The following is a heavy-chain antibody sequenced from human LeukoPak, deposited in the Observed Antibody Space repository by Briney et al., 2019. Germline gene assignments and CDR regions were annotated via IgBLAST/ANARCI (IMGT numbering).Heavy chain of an antibody. V-gene: IGHV3-33*01. D-gene: IGHD3-22*01. CDR3: ARDPLNYDSSGYIRYYFDY. CDR2: IWYDGSNK. CDR1: GFTFSDYG. Sequence: GRSMRLSCAASGFTFSDYGMHWDRQAPGKGLEWVAVIWYDGSNKYYADSVKGRFTISRDNSKNTLYLQMNSLRAEDTAVYYCARDPLNYDSSGYIRYYFDYWGQGTLVAVSS. J-gene: IGHJ4*02.